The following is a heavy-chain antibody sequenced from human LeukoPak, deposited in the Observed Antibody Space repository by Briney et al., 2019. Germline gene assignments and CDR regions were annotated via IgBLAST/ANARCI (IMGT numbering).Heavy chain of an antibody. CDR3: ARVKKDSSGYYYDYYYYGMDV. CDR1: GFTFSSYS. Sequence: GGSLRLSCAASGFTFSSYSMNWVRQAPGKGLEWVSYISSSSSTIYYADSVKGRFTISRDNAKNSLYLQMNSLRDEDTAVYYCARVKKDSSGYYYDYYYYGMDVWGQGTTVTVSS. CDR2: ISSSSSTI. J-gene: IGHJ6*02. V-gene: IGHV3-48*02. D-gene: IGHD3-22*01.